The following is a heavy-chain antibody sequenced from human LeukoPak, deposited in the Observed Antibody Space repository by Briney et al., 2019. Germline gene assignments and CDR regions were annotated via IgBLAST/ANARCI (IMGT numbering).Heavy chain of an antibody. V-gene: IGHV4-59*08. CDR3: ARRISGGSSDY. D-gene: IGHD2-15*01. CDR1: GGSISSYY. Sequence: SETLSLTCTVSGGSISSYYWSWIRQPPGKGLEWIGYIYSSGSTSYNPSLKSRVAISVDTSKNQFSLKLSSVTAADTAVYYCARRISGGSSDYWGQGTQVTVSS. J-gene: IGHJ4*02. CDR2: IYSSGST.